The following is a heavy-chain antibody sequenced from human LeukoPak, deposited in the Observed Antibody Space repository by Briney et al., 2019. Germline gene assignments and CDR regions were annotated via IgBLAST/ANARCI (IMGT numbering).Heavy chain of an antibody. V-gene: IGHV1-24*01. Sequence: ASVKVSCKVSGYTLTELSMHWVRQAPGKGLEWMGGFDPEDGETIYAQKFQGRVTMTEDTSTDTAYMELSSLRSEDTAVYYCATAAPDYYGSGSFPNWGQGTLVTVSS. D-gene: IGHD3-10*01. CDR3: ATAAPDYYGSGSFPN. CDR1: GYTLTELS. CDR2: FDPEDGET. J-gene: IGHJ4*02.